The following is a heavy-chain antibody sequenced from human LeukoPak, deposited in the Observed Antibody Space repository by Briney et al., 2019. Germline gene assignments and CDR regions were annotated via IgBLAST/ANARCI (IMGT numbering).Heavy chain of an antibody. J-gene: IGHJ5*02. D-gene: IGHD6-19*01. CDR3: ANSGWSPKA. CDR1: GFTFSSYG. CDR2: IRYDGSKK. Sequence: GGSLRLSCAASGFTFSSYGMHWVRQAPGKGLEWVAFIRYDGSKKYYADSVKGRFTISRDNSKNTLYLQMSSLRAEDTAVYSCANSGWSPKAWGQGTLVTVSS. V-gene: IGHV3-30*02.